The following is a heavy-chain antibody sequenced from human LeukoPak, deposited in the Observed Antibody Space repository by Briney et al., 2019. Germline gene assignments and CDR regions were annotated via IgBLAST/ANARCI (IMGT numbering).Heavy chain of an antibody. Sequence: TSETLSLTCAVYGGSFSGYYWSWIRQPPGKGLEWIGEINHSGSTNYNPSLKSRVTISVDTSKNQFSLKLSSVTAADTAVYYCARLPRRTPAIMWGQGTLVTVSS. D-gene: IGHD1-1*01. V-gene: IGHV4-34*01. CDR3: ARLPRRTPAIM. J-gene: IGHJ4*02. CDR2: INHSGST. CDR1: GGSFSGYY.